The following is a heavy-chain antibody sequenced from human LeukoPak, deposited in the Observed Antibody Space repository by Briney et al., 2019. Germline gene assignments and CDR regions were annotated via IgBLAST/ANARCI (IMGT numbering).Heavy chain of an antibody. CDR2: IWYDGTNK. D-gene: IGHD3-10*01. Sequence: GGSLRLSCAASGFTFSSYGMHCVRQAPGKGLEWLAVIWYDGTNKNYADSVKGRFSISRDNSKNTLYLQMNSLRAEDTAVYYCARDLIRGSDYYYYGMEVWGQGTTVTVSS. V-gene: IGHV3-33*01. J-gene: IGHJ6*02. CDR3: ARDLIRGSDYYYYGMEV. CDR1: GFTFSSYG.